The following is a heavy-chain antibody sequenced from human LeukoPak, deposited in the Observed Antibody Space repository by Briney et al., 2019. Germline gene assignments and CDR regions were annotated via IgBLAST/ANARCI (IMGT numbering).Heavy chain of an antibody. J-gene: IGHJ4*02. CDR3: AKTHSHFPPCFDY. CDR1: GGSISTYNW. V-gene: IGHV4-4*02. CDR2: IFYSGSI. Sequence: SETLSLTCAVSGGSISTYNWWSWVRQPPGKGLEWIGEIFYSGSINYNPSLKSRVTLSLDKSKNQFSLQLSSVTAADTAMYYCAKTHSHFPPCFDYWGQGTLVTVSS. D-gene: IGHD4-11*01.